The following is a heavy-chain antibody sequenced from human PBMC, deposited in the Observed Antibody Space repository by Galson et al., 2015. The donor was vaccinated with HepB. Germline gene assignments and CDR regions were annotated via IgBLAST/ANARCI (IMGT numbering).Heavy chain of an antibody. CDR1: GFTFSSYP. D-gene: IGHD6-19*01. CDR2: ISYDASHK. J-gene: IGHJ3*01. Sequence: SLRLSCAASGFTFSSYPMHWVRQAPGKGLEWVAFISYDASHKYYADSLKGRFTISRDNSKNTLYLQVNSLRAEDTAIYYCARDKGWLGNERVPLDVWGKGQWSPSLQ. V-gene: IGHV3-30*04. CDR3: ARDKGWLGNERVPLDV.